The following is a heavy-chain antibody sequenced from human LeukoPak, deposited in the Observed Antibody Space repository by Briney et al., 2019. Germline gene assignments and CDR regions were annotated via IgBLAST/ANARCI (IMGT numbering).Heavy chain of an antibody. V-gene: IGHV3-7*01. CDR2: ITPNASET. Sequence: GGSLRLSCSASGFTFTTSWMNWVRQAPGKGLEWLASITPNASETYYVDSVRGRFTISRDDDKNSVYLQMSSLRAEDTAVYFCARDRAFKAFDYWGQGNLVSVSS. CDR1: GFTFTTSW. J-gene: IGHJ4*02. CDR3: ARDRAFKAFDY.